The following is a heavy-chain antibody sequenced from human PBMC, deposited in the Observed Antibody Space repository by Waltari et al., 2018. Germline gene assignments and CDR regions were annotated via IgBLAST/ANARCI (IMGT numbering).Heavy chain of an antibody. J-gene: IGHJ4*02. CDR3: AREGDRYSSSWRRFDY. CDR2: INAGNGNT. V-gene: IGHV1-3*01. Sequence: QVQLVQSGAEVKKPGASVKVSCKASGYTFTSYAMHLVRPAPGQRLEWMGWINAGNGNTKYSQKFQGRVTITRDTSASTAYMELSSLRSEDTAVYYCAREGDRYSSSWRRFDYWGQGTLVTVSS. D-gene: IGHD6-13*01. CDR1: GYTFTSYA.